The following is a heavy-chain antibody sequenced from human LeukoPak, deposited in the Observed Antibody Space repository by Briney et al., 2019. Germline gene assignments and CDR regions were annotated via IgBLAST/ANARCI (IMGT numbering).Heavy chain of an antibody. V-gene: IGHV1-46*01. CDR1: GHTLTNPS. CDR2: INPRDGST. J-gene: IGHJ4*02. Sequence: GASVTGSCKSSGHTLTNPSIHWVRHAPRQGVEWMGMINPRDGSTRTLQRFKGRLTMTRDTSTSTLYMGLSSLRSEDTATYFCARGADQEFDFWGQGTPVTVSS. CDR3: ARGADQEFDF.